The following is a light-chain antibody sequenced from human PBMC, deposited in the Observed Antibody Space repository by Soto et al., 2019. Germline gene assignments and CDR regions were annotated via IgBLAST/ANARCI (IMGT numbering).Light chain of an antibody. V-gene: IGLV2-14*01. CDR1: SSDVGGYNY. CDR2: DVS. Sequence: QSALTQPASVSGSPGQSITISCTGTSSDVGGYNYVSWYQQHPVKAPKLMIYDVSNRPSGVSNRFSGSKSGNTASLTISGLQAEDEADYYCSSFTSSSTLMVFGGGTKLNVL. J-gene: IGLJ2*01. CDR3: SSFTSSSTLMV.